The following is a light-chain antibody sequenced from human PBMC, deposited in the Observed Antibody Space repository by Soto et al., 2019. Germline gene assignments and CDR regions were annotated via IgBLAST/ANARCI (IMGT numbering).Light chain of an antibody. Sequence: DIPMTQSPSSLSASVGDRVTITCRASQSISRYLNWYQQKPGKAPKLLIYAASSLQSGVPSRFSGSGSGTDFSLTISSLQPEDFATYYCQQSYSTLTYTFGQGTKLEIK. CDR2: AAS. J-gene: IGKJ2*01. CDR3: QQSYSTLTYT. CDR1: QSISRY. V-gene: IGKV1-39*01.